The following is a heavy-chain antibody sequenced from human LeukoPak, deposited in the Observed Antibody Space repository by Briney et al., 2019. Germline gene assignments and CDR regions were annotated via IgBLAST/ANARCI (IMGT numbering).Heavy chain of an antibody. CDR3: AREHIRSGSYELDY. J-gene: IGHJ4*02. D-gene: IGHD3-10*01. CDR1: GFTFSSYE. CDR2: TSNSGRTV. Sequence: AGSLRLSCAASGFTFSSYEINWVRQAPGKGLEWISYTSNSGRTVYYGDSVKGRFTVSRDNTKNSVYLLMNSLRVEDTAVYYCAREHIRSGSYELDYWGQGTLVTVSS. V-gene: IGHV3-48*03.